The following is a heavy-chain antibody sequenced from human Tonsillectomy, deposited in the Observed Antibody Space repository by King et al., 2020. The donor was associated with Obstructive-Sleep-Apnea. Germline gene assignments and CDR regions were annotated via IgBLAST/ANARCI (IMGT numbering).Heavy chain of an antibody. J-gene: IGHJ3*02. Sequence: VQLQESGPGLVKPSGTLSLTCAVSGGSISSSNWWSWVRQPPGKGLEWIGEIYHSGSTNYNPSLKSRVTILVDKSKNQFSLKLSSVTAADTAVYYCARDERNDILPGDAFDIWGQGTMVTVSS. D-gene: IGHD3-9*01. CDR2: IYHSGST. V-gene: IGHV4-4*02. CDR3: ARDERNDILPGDAFDI. CDR1: GGSISSSNW.